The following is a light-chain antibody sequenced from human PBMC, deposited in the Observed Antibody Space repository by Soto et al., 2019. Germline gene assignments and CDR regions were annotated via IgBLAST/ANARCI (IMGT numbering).Light chain of an antibody. J-gene: IGKJ3*01. Sequence: DIQLTQSPSFLSASVGDRVTITCRASQGISSYLAWYQQKPGKAPKLLIYAASTLQSGVPSRFSGSGSGTEFTLTICSLQPEDFATYCCQQLRTFGPGTKVDIK. CDR3: QQLRT. CDR2: AAS. CDR1: QGISSY. V-gene: IGKV1-9*01.